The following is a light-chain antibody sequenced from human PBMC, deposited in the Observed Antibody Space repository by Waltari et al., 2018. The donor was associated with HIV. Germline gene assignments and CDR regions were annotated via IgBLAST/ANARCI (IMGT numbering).Light chain of an antibody. CDR1: QSVSSN. Sequence: EIVMTQSPATLSVSPGERATLACRASQSVSSNLAWYQQKPGQAPRLLISCASTRATGIPARFSGSGSGTEFTLTISSLQSEDFAVYYCQQYNNWPPYTFGQGTKLEIK. J-gene: IGKJ2*01. CDR2: CAS. CDR3: QQYNNWPPYT. V-gene: IGKV3-15*01.